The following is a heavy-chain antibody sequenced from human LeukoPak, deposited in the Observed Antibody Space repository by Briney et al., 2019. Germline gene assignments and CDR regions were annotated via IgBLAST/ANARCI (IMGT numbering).Heavy chain of an antibody. CDR1: GFTFDDYA. CDR2: ISGSGGST. CDR3: AKYSSGWYNPVDY. Sequence: GRSLRLSCAASGFTFDDYAMHWVRQAPGKGLEWVSAISGSGGSTYYADSVKGRFTISRDNSKNTLYLQMNSLRAEDTAVYYCAKYSSGWYNPVDYWGQGTLVTVSS. V-gene: IGHV3-23*01. D-gene: IGHD6-19*01. J-gene: IGHJ4*02.